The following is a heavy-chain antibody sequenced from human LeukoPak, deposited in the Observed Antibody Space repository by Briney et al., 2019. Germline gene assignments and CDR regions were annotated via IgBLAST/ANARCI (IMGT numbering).Heavy chain of an antibody. Sequence: GGSLRLSCAASGFTFSTYAMSWVRQAPGKGLEWVSSISGSADGTYYADSVEGRFTISRDNSKETLYLQINSLRADDTAVYYCAKGRAPGKVDWFDPWGQGTLVTVSS. CDR1: GFTFSTYA. V-gene: IGHV3-23*01. J-gene: IGHJ5*02. D-gene: IGHD6-13*01. CDR2: ISGSADGT. CDR3: AKGRAPGKVDWFDP.